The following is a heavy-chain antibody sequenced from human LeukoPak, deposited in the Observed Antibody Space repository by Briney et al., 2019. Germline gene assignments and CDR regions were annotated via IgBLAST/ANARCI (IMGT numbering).Heavy chain of an antibody. Sequence: SVKVSCKASGGSFSSSSLSWVRQAPGQGPERMGGILPILGSATYAQKFQGRVTITTDESTNTAYMELRSLRSDDTAVFYCATGVRAIPIYYWGQGTLVTVSS. J-gene: IGHJ4*02. V-gene: IGHV1-69*16. D-gene: IGHD2-21*01. CDR1: GGSFSSSS. CDR3: ATGVRAIPIYY. CDR2: ILPILGSA.